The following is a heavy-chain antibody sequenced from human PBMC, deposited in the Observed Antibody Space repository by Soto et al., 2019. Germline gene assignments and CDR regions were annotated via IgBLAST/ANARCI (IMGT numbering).Heavy chain of an antibody. Sequence: LRLSCTASGFTFGDYAMIWVRQAPGKGLEWVGFIRSKAYGGTTEYAASVKGRFTISRDDSKSIAYLQMNSLKTEDTAVYYCTRDASYSSSWYARYYYYGMDVWGQGTTVTVSS. V-gene: IGHV3-49*04. CDR2: IRSKAYGGTT. J-gene: IGHJ6*02. CDR1: GFTFGDYA. D-gene: IGHD6-13*01. CDR3: TRDASYSSSWYARYYYYGMDV.